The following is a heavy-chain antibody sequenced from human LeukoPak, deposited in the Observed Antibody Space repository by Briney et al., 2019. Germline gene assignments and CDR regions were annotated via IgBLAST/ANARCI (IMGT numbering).Heavy chain of an antibody. Sequence: SVKVSCKASGGTFSSYTISWVRQTPGQGLEWMGRIIPILGIANYAQKFQGRVTITADKSTSTAYMELSSLRSEDTAVYYCARTMVRGVMSMYYFDYWGQGTLVTVSS. CDR3: ARTMVRGVMSMYYFDY. CDR2: IIPILGIA. V-gene: IGHV1-69*02. J-gene: IGHJ4*02. D-gene: IGHD3-10*01. CDR1: GGTFSSYT.